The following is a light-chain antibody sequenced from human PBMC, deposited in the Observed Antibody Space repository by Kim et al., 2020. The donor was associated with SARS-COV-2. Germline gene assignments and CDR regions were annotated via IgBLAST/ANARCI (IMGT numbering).Light chain of an antibody. CDR1: DIGTKS. CDR2: YDT. V-gene: IGLV3-21*04. J-gene: IGLJ3*02. Sequence: SYELTQPPSVSEAPGKTATITCGGDDIGTKSVYWYQQKPGQAPVLVIYYDTDRPSGIPERFSASNSGNTATLTVSRVEAGDEADYYCQVWHSGSDQWVFG. CDR3: QVWHSGSDQWV.